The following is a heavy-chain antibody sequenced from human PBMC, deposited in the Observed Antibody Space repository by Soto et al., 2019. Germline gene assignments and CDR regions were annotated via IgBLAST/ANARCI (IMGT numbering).Heavy chain of an antibody. J-gene: IGHJ6*02. CDR3: ARRGGVGSGYGMDV. V-gene: IGHV4-31*03. D-gene: IGHD3-3*01. CDR2: IYYSGST. Sequence: QVQLRESGPGLVKPSQTLSLTCTVSGGSISSGGYYWSWIRQHPVKGLEWSGCIYYSGSTYYNPSLKRRGNISVDTSKNPVSLKQSSVTAADAAVYYCARRGGVGSGYGMDVWGQGTTVTGSS. CDR1: GGSISSGGYY.